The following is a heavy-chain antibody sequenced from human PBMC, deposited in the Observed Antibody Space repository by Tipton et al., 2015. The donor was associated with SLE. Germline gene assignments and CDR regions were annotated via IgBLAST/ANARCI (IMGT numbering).Heavy chain of an antibody. CDR2: ISSSSSTI. Sequence: GSLRLSCAASGFTFSSYSMNWVRQAPGKGLEWVSYISSSSSTIYYADSVKGRFTISRDNAKNSLYLQMNSLRAEDTAVYYCARDVYGGDAFDIWGQGTMVTVSS. CDR3: ARDVYGGDAFDI. CDR1: GFTFSSYS. V-gene: IGHV3-48*01. J-gene: IGHJ3*02. D-gene: IGHD3-10*02.